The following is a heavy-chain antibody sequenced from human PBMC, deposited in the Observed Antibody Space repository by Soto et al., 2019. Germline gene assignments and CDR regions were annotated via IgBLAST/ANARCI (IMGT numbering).Heavy chain of an antibody. CDR1: GFTFTNYG. CDR3: AKENLGYCSGGSCYLDN. Sequence: EVQLLESGGGLVQPGGSLRLSCAASGFTFTNYGMTWVRQAPGKGLEWVSTISGGGVTSDADSVKGRFTISRDNSKNTLYLQMNSLRAEDTAVYYCAKENLGYCSGGSCYLDNWGQGTLVTVSS. V-gene: IGHV3-23*01. CDR2: ISGGGVT. D-gene: IGHD2-15*01. J-gene: IGHJ4*02.